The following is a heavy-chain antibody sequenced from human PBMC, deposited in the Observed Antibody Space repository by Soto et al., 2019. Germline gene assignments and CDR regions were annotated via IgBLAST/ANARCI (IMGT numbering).Heavy chain of an antibody. CDR2: INTYTGNT. D-gene: IGHD3-16*01. CDR3: AMVDVYVTPSPQDV. CDR1: GYTCTRYG. J-gene: IGHJ6*02. Sequence: QVQLVQSGAEVKNPGASVKVSCQASGYTCTRYGIGRARQAPGQGLEWMGWINTYTGNTNYAQNVQGRVTLTTDTSTSTAYMELRSLRSNDTAIYYCAMVDVYVTPSPQDVWGQGTTVIVSS. V-gene: IGHV1-18*01.